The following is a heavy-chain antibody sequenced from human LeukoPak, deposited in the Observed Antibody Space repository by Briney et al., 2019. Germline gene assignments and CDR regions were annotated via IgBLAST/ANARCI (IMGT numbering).Heavy chain of an antibody. CDR2: ISGGGDTT. V-gene: IGHV3-23*01. CDR1: GFTFSSYD. D-gene: IGHD3-3*01. CDR3: AKDASYYDFWSGYSQSSFDY. Sequence: GGSLRLSCAASGFTFSSYDMSWVRRAPGRGLEWVSTISGGGDTTYYADSVKGRFTISRDNSKNTLYLQINSLRAEDTAVYYCAKDASYYDFWSGYSQSSFDYWGQGTLVTASS. J-gene: IGHJ4*02.